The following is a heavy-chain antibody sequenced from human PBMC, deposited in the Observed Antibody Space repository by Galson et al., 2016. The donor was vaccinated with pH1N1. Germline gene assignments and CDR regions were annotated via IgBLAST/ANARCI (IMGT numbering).Heavy chain of an antibody. D-gene: IGHD4-11*01. J-gene: IGHJ4*02. CDR1: GFTLSCCA. CDR3: ARSRDFSFDY. V-gene: IGHV3-30*04. Sequence: SLRLSSAASGFTLSCCAMHWVRQAPGKGLECVALISKDGNNVYYADSVKGRFTISRDSSNNTLYLQMNSLRTEDTAIYYCARSRDFSFDYWGQGALVTVAS. CDR2: ISKDGNNV.